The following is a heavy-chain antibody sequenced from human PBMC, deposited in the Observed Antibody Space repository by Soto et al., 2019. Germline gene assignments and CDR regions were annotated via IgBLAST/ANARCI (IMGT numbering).Heavy chain of an antibody. Sequence: GGSLRLSCAASGFTFSSYWMSWVRQAPGKGLEWVANIKQDGSEKYYVDSVKGRFTISRDNAKTSLYLQMDSLRNEDTAVYYCARFFGSGFDYWGQGTLVTVSS. J-gene: IGHJ4*02. CDR2: IKQDGSEK. D-gene: IGHD6-19*01. V-gene: IGHV3-7*01. CDR1: GFTFSSYW. CDR3: ARFFGSGFDY.